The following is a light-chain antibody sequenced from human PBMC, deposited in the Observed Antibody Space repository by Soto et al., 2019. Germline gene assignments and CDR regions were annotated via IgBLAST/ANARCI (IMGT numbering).Light chain of an antibody. CDR2: DVT. CDR3: CSYAGNYTLV. V-gene: IGLV2-11*01. Sequence: QSVLTQPRSVSGSPGQSVTVSCTGTSRDVGIYNYVSWYQQRPGTAPKVMIYDVTKRPSGVPDRFSGSKSANTASLTISGLQADDEADYYCCSYAGNYTLVFGGGTK. J-gene: IGLJ2*01. CDR1: SRDVGIYNY.